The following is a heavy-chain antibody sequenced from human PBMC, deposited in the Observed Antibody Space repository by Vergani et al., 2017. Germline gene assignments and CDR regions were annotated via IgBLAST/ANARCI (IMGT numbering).Heavy chain of an antibody. CDR1: GYSISSGYY. J-gene: IGHJ4*02. CDR2: IYHSGST. D-gene: IGHD3-3*01. Sequence: QVQLQESGPGLLKPSETLSLTCTVSGYSISSGYYWGWIRQPPGKGLEWIGSIYHSGSTKNNPSLKSRVTISVDTSKNQFSLKLSSVTAADTAVYYCARVRRITIFGVVMTPFDYWGQGTLVTVSS. V-gene: IGHV4-38-2*02. CDR3: ARVRRITIFGVVMTPFDY.